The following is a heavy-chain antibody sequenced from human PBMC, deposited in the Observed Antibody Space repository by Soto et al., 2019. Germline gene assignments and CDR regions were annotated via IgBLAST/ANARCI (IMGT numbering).Heavy chain of an antibody. Sequence: SQTLSLTCSVSGASVTNHIYYWGLFRQPPGKGLEWIGKSYSSGTSYYSTSLESRATISVDSAKNQFALKLNSVTAADTATHFCERGSWGYFDSWGQGSLVTVSS. CDR1: GASVTNHIYY. CDR2: SYSSGTS. J-gene: IGHJ4*02. V-gene: IGHV4-39*02. D-gene: IGHD3-16*01. CDR3: ERGSWGYFDS.